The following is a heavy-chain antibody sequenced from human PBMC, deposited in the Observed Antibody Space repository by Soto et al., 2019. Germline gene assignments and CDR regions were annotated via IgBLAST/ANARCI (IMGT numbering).Heavy chain of an antibody. CDR3: SKVWRGYSDGGERDYYYYGMDG. D-gene: IGHD5-18*01. Sequence: SETLSLTCAVSGGSISSSNWWSWVRQPPGKGLEWIGEIYHSGSTNYNPSLKSRVTISVDKSKNQFSLKLSSVTAADTAVYYCSKVWRGYSDGGERDYYYYGMDGWGQGNTVTFSS. CDR2: IYHSGST. CDR1: GGSISSSNW. V-gene: IGHV4-4*02. J-gene: IGHJ6*02.